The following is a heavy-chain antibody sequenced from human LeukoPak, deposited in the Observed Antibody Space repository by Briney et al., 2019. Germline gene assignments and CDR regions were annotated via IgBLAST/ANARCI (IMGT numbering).Heavy chain of an antibody. CDR2: IIPIFGTA. V-gene: IGHV1-69*01. CDR3: ARATVGTWGIAAAGNNWFDP. J-gene: IGHJ5*02. Sequence: SVKVSCKASGGTLSSYAISWVRQAPGQGLEWMGGIIPIFGTANYAQKFQGRVTITADESTSTAYMELSSLRSEDTAVYYCARATVGTWGIAAAGNNWFDPWGQGTLATVSS. D-gene: IGHD6-13*01. CDR1: GGTLSSYA.